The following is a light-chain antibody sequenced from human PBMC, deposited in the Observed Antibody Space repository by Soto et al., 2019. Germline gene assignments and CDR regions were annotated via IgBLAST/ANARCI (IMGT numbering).Light chain of an antibody. CDR2: GAS. CDR1: QSVSSSY. Sequence: EIVLTQSPGTLSLSPGERATLSCRASQSVSSSYLAWYQQKPGQAPRLLIYGASSRANGLPDRFSGSGSGTDFTLTISRLEPEDFAVYYCQQYGSSQETFGQGTKVEIK. CDR3: QQYGSSQET. V-gene: IGKV3-20*01. J-gene: IGKJ1*01.